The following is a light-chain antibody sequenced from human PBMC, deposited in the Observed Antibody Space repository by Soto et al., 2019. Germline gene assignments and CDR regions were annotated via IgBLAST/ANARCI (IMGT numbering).Light chain of an antibody. CDR2: DAS. CDR1: QSINTW. V-gene: IGKV1-5*01. CDR3: QQYDGH. Sequence: DIRLTQSPSTVSASVGDRVTITCRASQSINTWLAWYQQKPGKAPRVLIYDASSLQSGVPSRFSGSGSGTEFTLSISGLESDDFATYYWQQYDGHFGQGTKLEIK. J-gene: IGKJ2*01.